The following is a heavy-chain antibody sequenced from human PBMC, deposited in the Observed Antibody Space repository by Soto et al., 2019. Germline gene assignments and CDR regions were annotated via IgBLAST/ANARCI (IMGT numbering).Heavy chain of an antibody. CDR3: AGGGSGAMSS. Sequence: QVQLQESGPGLVKPSETLSLTCTVSGGSISSYYWSWIRQPPGKGLEWIGYIYYSGSTNYNPSLKSRVNLSVDTSKNEVALKLSSVTAADTAVYYCAGGGSGAMSSWGQGTLVTVSS. D-gene: IGHD1-26*01. CDR1: GGSISSYY. CDR2: IYYSGST. J-gene: IGHJ4*02. V-gene: IGHV4-59*01.